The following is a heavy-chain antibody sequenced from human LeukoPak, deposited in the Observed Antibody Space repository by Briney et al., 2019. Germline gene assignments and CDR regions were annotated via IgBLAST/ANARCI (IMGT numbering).Heavy chain of an antibody. CDR3: ARPPRHDFDDSRVHDAFDI. CDR2: IYYSGSI. J-gene: IGHJ3*02. V-gene: IGHV4-39*01. D-gene: IGHD2-15*01. CDR1: GDSISSSRYY. Sequence: SETLSLTCTVSGDSISSSRYYWGWIRQPPGKGLEWIGSIYYSGSIWYHPSLKSRVTISVDTSKNQFSLKLTSVTAADTAVYYCARPPRHDFDDSRVHDAFDIWGQGTMVTVSS.